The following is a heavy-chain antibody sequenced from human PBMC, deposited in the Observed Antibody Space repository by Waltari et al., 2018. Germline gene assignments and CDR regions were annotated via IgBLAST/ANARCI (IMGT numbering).Heavy chain of an antibody. CDR3: ARDDQDRGSNYRLPPYYYYYYGMDV. V-gene: IGHV1-69*04. CDR2: IIPILGIA. D-gene: IGHD4-4*01. CDR1: GGTFSSYA. Sequence: QVQLVQSGAEVKKPGSSVKVSCKASGGTFSSYAISWVRQAPGQGLEWMGRIIPILGIANYAQKFQGRVTITADKSTRPAYMELSSLRSEDTAVYYCARDDQDRGSNYRLPPYYYYYYGMDVWGQGTTVTVSS. J-gene: IGHJ6*02.